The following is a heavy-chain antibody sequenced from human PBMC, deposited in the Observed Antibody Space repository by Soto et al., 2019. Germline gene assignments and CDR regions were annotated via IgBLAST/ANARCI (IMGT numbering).Heavy chain of an antibody. CDR2: ISSSNSYI. CDR1: GFTFSSYS. Sequence: RGSLRLSCAASGFTFSSYSMNWVRQAPGKGLEWVSSISSSNSYIYYADSVKGRFTISRDNAKNSLYLQMNSLRAEDTAVYYCARSGSGSYYPHNWFDPWGQGTLVTVSS. D-gene: IGHD3-10*01. CDR3: ARSGSGSYYPHNWFDP. J-gene: IGHJ5*02. V-gene: IGHV3-21*01.